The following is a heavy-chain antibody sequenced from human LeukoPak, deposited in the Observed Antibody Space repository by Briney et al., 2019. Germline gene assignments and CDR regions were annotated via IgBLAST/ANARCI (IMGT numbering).Heavy chain of an antibody. D-gene: IGHD6-19*01. Sequence: PSETLSLTCTVSGGSISSGGYYWSWIRQHPGKGLEWIGYIYYSGSTYYNPSLQSRVTISVDTSMNQFSLKLSSVTAADTAVYYCAREGVAGWGLYGMDVWGQGTTVTVSS. CDR3: AREGVAGWGLYGMDV. J-gene: IGHJ6*02. V-gene: IGHV4-31*03. CDR1: GGSISSGGYY. CDR2: IYYSGST.